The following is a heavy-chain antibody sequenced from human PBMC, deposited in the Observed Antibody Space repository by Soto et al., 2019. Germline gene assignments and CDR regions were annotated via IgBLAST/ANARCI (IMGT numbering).Heavy chain of an antibody. CDR2: SYYSGSTT. J-gene: IGHJ5*02. V-gene: IGHV4-39*01. CDR1: GGSISSSTYY. Sequence: QLHLQESGPGLVKPSETLSLTCTVSGGSISSSTYYWGWIRQPPGKGLEWIGSSYYSGSTTYYNPSLKSRVTISVDTSRSQFSLELTSLTAADTAVYYCARLGGSGSYLDHWGQGTLVTVSS. CDR3: ARLGGSGSYLDH. D-gene: IGHD3-10*01.